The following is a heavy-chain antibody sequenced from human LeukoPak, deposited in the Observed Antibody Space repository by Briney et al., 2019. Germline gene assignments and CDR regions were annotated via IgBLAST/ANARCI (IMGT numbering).Heavy chain of an antibody. D-gene: IGHD4-23*01. CDR2: IYHSGST. V-gene: IGHV4-59*01. CDR3: ARDGKYGGNRVFGY. J-gene: IGHJ4*02. Sequence: SETLSLTCTVSGGSISSYYWSWIRQPPGKGLEWIGYIYHSGSTNYNPSLKSRVTISVDTSKNQFSLKLSSVTAADTAVYYCARDGKYGGNRVFGYWGQGTLVTVSS. CDR1: GGSISSYY.